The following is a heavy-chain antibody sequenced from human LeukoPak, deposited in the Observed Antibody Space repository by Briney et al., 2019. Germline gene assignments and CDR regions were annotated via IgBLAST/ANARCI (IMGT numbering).Heavy chain of an antibody. CDR2: ISSSSSNI. V-gene: IGHV3-21*01. D-gene: IGHD2-2*01. CDR3: ARGYQRPDY. CDR1: GFTSITYT. J-gene: IGHJ4*02. Sequence: GGPLGLSGQASGFTSITYTMNGFRQAPGKGLEWVSSISSSSSNIYYADSVKGRFTISRDNAMNSVYLQMNSLRVEDTAVYYCARGYQRPDYWGQGTLITVSS.